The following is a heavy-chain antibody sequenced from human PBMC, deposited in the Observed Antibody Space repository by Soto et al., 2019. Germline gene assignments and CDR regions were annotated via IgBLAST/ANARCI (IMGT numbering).Heavy chain of an antibody. Sequence: LRLSCAASGFTFSSYAMHWVRQAPGKGLEWVAVISYDGSNKYYADSVKGRFTISRDNSKNTLYLQMNSLRAEDTAVYYCARGYDILTGYYWVALGSYFDYWGQGTLLTVSS. V-gene: IGHV3-30-3*01. D-gene: IGHD3-9*01. CDR2: ISYDGSNK. CDR3: ARGYDILTGYYWVALGSYFDY. J-gene: IGHJ4*02. CDR1: GFTFSSYA.